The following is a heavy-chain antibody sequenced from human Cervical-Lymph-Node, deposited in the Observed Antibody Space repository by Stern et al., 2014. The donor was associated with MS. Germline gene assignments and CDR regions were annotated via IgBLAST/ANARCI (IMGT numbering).Heavy chain of an antibody. V-gene: IGHV4-59*01. D-gene: IGHD3-16*01. CDR2: IYYSGST. Sequence: VQLVESGPGLVKPSETLSLTCTVSGGSISSYYWSWIRQPPGKGLEWIGYIYYSGSTNYNPSLKSRVTISVDTSKNQFSLKLSSVTAADTAVYYCARSSWGSRFDYWGQGTLVTVSS. CDR1: GGSISSYY. J-gene: IGHJ4*02. CDR3: ARSSWGSRFDY.